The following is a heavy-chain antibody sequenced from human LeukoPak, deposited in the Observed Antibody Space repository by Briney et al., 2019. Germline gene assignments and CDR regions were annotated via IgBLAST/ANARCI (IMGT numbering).Heavy chain of an antibody. Sequence: PSETLSLTCTVYGVSFSGYYWSWIRQPPGKGLEWIGEINHNGNTNYNPSLKSRVTISVDTSKNQFSLKVSSVTAADSAVYYWXRXPRERNRITVTNYYYYMDVWGRGTTVTVSS. J-gene: IGHJ6*03. V-gene: IGHV4-34*01. CDR2: INHNGNT. D-gene: IGHD4-11*01. CDR1: GVSFSGYY. CDR3: XRXPRERNRITVTNYYYYMDV.